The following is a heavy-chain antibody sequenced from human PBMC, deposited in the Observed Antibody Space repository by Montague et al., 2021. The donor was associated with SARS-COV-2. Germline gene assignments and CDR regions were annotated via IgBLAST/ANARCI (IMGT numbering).Heavy chain of an antibody. D-gene: IGHD1-26*01. J-gene: IGHJ4*02. V-gene: IGHV4-34*01. Sequence: SETLSLTCAVYGGSFSGYYWTWIRQSPGKGLEWIAEINHSGTTNYNFNPSLRSRVTISVDTSKSQFSLKLISVTAADTGVYYCARWDPQTLTLIGLRCKSASDYWGQGTLVTVSS. CDR2: INHSGTT. CDR1: GGSFSGYY. CDR3: ARWDPQTLTLIGLRCKSASDY.